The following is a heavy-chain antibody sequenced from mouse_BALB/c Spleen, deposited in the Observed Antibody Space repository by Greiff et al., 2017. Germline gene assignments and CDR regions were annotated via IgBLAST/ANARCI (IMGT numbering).Heavy chain of an antibody. D-gene: IGHD1-1*01. CDR2: IYPGDGDT. CDR1: GYAFSSSW. J-gene: IGHJ2*01. V-gene: IGHV1-82*01. CDR3: ARRDYYGSSLDY. Sequence: VQLQQSGPELVKPGASVKISCKASGYAFSSSWMNWVKQRPGQGLEWIGRIYPGDGDTNYNGKFKGKATLTADKSSSTAYMQLSSLTSVDSAVYFCARRDYYGSSLDYWGQGTTLTVSS.